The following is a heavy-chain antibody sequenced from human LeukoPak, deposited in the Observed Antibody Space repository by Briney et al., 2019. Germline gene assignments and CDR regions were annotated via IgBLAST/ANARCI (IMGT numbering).Heavy chain of an antibody. CDR1: VYSFTSYW. CDR3: ARRGGLARYYFDY. V-gene: IGHV5-51*01. J-gene: IGHJ4*02. Sequence: GESLKISCKGSVYSFTSYWIGWVRQMPGKGLEWMGIIYPGDSDTRYSPSFQGQVTISAHKSISPAYLQWSSLKASDTAVYYCARRGGLARYYFDYWGQGTLVTVSA. CDR2: IYPGDSDT. D-gene: IGHD3-16*01.